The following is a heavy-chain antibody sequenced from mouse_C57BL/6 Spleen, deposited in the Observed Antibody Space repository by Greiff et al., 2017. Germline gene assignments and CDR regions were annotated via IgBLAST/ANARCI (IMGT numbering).Heavy chain of an antibody. J-gene: IGHJ4*01. V-gene: IGHV3-6*01. D-gene: IGHD3-2*02. Sequence: EVQLQESGPGLVKPSQSLSLTCSVTGYSITSGYYWNWIRQFPGNKLEWMGYISYDGSNNYNPSLKNRISITRDTSKNQFFLKLNSVTTEVTATYYCARDSSGYYYAMDYWGQGTSVTVSS. CDR1: GYSITSGYY. CDR3: ARDSSGYYYAMDY. CDR2: ISYDGSN.